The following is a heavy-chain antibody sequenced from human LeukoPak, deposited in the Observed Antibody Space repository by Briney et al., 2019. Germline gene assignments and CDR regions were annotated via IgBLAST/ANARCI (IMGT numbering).Heavy chain of an antibody. CDR1: GFTFSSYA. CDR2: ISYDGSKK. Sequence: PGGSLRLSCAASGFTFSSYAMHWVRQAPGKGLEWVAVISYDGSKKYHADSVKGRFTISRDNSNKMQYLEMDSLRADDTAVYYCARGGDFWSGYKTHEYGLDAWGQGTTVTVSS. CDR3: ARGGDFWSGYKTHEYGLDA. J-gene: IGHJ6*02. V-gene: IGHV3-30-3*01. D-gene: IGHD3-3*01.